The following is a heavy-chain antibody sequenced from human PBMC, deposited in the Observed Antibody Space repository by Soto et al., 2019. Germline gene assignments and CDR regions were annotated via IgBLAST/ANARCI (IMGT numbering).Heavy chain of an antibody. CDR2: IWYDGSNK. D-gene: IGHD1-7*01. J-gene: IGHJ6*02. V-gene: IGHV3-33*01. Sequence: GGSLRLSCAASGFTFSSYGMHWVRQAPGKGLEWVAVIWYDGSNKYYADSVKGRFTISRDNSKNTLYLQMNSLRAEDTAVYYCARERTGTTRPYYYYGMDVWGQGTTVTVSS. CDR3: ARERTGTTRPYYYYGMDV. CDR1: GFTFSSYG.